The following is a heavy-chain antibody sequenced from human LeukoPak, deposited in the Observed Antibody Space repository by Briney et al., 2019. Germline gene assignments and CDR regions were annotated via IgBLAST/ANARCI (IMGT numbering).Heavy chain of an antibody. J-gene: IGHJ6*02. CDR2: IYHSGST. D-gene: IGHD6-19*01. CDR3: ARDSYSSGPYGLDV. CDR1: GGSISSGDYS. V-gene: IGHV4-30-2*01. Sequence: PSETLSLTCAVSGGSISSGDYSWSWIRQPPGKGLEWIGFIYHSGSTFYNPSLKSRVTISVDRSTNQFSLKLNSVTAADTAVYYCARDSYSSGPYGLDVWGQGTTVIVSS.